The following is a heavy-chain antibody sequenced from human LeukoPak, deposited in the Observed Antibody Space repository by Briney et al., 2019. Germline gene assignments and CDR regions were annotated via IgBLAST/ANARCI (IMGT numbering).Heavy chain of an antibody. CDR1: GGSITSSNW. CDR2: IDHSGST. V-gene: IGHV4-4*03. CDR3: ARVYKYCSGTSCYRFDP. Sequence: PGTLSLTCAVSGGSITSSNWWSWVRQPPGKGLEWMGEIDHSGSTKYNPSLKSRATISVDKSKNQFSLKLTSVTAADTAVYYCARVYKYCSGTSCYRFDPWGQGTLVTVSS. D-gene: IGHD2-2*01. J-gene: IGHJ5*02.